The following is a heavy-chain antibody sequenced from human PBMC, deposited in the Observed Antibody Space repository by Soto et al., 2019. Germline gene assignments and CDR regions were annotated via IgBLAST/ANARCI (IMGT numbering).Heavy chain of an antibody. D-gene: IGHD6-13*01. CDR2: IWYDGSNK. Sequence: QVQLVESGGGVVQPGRSLRLSCAASGFTFSSYGMHWVRQAPGKGLEWVAVIWYDGSNKYYADSVKGRFTISRDNSKNTLYLQMNSLRAEDTVVYYCARVVPAAAGRYFDYWGQGTLVTVSS. V-gene: IGHV3-33*01. CDR3: ARVVPAAAGRYFDY. J-gene: IGHJ4*02. CDR1: GFTFSSYG.